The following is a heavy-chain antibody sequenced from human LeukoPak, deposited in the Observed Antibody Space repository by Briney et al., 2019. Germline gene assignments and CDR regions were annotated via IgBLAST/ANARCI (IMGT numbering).Heavy chain of an antibody. CDR3: ARGPYSYDSSGAFDI. Sequence: SETLSLTCAVYGGSFSGYYWSWIRQPPGKGLEWIGEINHSGSTNYNPSLKSRVTISVDTSKNQFSLKLSSVTAADTAVYYCARGPYSYDSSGAFDIWGQGTMVTVSS. V-gene: IGHV4-34*01. CDR2: INHSGST. CDR1: GGSFSGYY. J-gene: IGHJ3*02. D-gene: IGHD3-22*01.